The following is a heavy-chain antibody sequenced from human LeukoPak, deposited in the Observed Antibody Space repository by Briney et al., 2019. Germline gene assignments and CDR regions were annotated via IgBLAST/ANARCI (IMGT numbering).Heavy chain of an antibody. D-gene: IGHD2-15*01. J-gene: IGHJ4*02. CDR3: ATLRLSDHFDY. V-gene: IGHV3-23*05. CDR2: ITDNGNTT. CDR1: GFTFSSYA. Sequence: GGSLRLSCAASGFTFSSYAMNWVRLSAGKGLEWVSAITDNGNTTYYADSVKGRFTISRDNSKNTLYLQMNSLRADDRAVYYCATLRLSDHFDYWGQGTLVTVYS.